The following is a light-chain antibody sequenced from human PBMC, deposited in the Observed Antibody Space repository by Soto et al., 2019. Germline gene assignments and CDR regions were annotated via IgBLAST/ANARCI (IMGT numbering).Light chain of an antibody. CDR1: QSISSY. J-gene: IGKJ4*01. CDR3: QQYYIFPLA. Sequence: DIQMTQSPSSLSASVGDRVTITCRASQSISSYLNWYQQKPGKAPKXLIYAASSLQSGAPSRFSGSGSGTDLTITISSLQSEDFETDYCQQYYIFPLAFGGGTKVDIK. V-gene: IGKV1-39*01. CDR2: AAS.